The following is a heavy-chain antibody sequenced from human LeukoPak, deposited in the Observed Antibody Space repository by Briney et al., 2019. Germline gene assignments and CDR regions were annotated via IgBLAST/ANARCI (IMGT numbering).Heavy chain of an antibody. V-gene: IGHV4-59*08. CDR2: ISYSGST. J-gene: IGHJ2*01. D-gene: IGHD5-12*01. CDR3: ARKSSRGGFNGYDFWYFDL. Sequence: PSETLSLTCTVSGGSISSYFWSWLRPPPGKRLEWIGYISYSGSTDYNPSLKRRVTLSVETSKNRLSLKLSSVTAADTAVYYCARKSSRGGFNGYDFWYFDLWGRGTLVTVSS. CDR1: GGSISSYF.